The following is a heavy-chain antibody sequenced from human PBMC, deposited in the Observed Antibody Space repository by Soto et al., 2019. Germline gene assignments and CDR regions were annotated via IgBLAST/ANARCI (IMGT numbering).Heavy chain of an antibody. J-gene: IGHJ4*02. D-gene: IGHD5-18*01. Sequence: QVQLVQSGAEVKKPGSSVKVSCKASGGTFSSYAISWVRQAPGQGLEWMGGIIPIFGTANYAQKFQGRVTMTADESTSTAYMELSSLRSEDTAVYYCARAILDDTAMVTHAFDYWGQGTLVTVSS. CDR2: IIPIFGTA. CDR1: GGTFSSYA. V-gene: IGHV1-69*01. CDR3: ARAILDDTAMVTHAFDY.